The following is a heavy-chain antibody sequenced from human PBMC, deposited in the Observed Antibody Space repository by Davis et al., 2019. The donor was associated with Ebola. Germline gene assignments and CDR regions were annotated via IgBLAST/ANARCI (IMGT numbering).Heavy chain of an antibody. J-gene: IGHJ6*02. CDR2: INHSGST. D-gene: IGHD5-12*01. Sequence: SETLSLTCAVYGGSFSGYYWSWIRQPPEKGLEWIGEINHSGSTNYNPSLKSRVTISVDTSKNQFSLKLSSVTAADTAVYYCARGEYSGYDWNYYYYYGMDVWGQGTTVTVSS. CDR3: ARGEYSGYDWNYYYYYGMDV. CDR1: GGSFSGYY. V-gene: IGHV4-34*01.